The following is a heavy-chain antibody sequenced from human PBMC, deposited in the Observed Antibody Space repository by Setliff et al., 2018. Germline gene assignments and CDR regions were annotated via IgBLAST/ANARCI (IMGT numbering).Heavy chain of an antibody. J-gene: IGHJ4*02. CDR3: ARGRNIAARLLDS. V-gene: IGHV4-34*01. Sequence: PSETLSLTCAASGGTFSYYYWTWIRQSPGKGLEWIGEINHRGSTNYNPSLKSRATISIDTSKDQFSLKLISMSAADTAVYFCARGRNIAARLLDSWGQGALVTVSS. D-gene: IGHD6-6*01. CDR2: INHRGST. CDR1: GGTFSYYY.